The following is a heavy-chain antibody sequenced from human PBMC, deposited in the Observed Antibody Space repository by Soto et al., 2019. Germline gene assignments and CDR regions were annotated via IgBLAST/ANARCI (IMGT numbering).Heavy chain of an antibody. CDR2: ISYDGSNK. CDR3: ARDRGRLLRHFDY. Sequence: QVQLVESGGGVVQPGRSLRLSCAASGFTFSSYAMHWVRQAPGKGLEWVAVISYDGSNKYYADSVKGRFTISRDNSKNTLYLQMNSLRAEDTAVYYCARDRGRLLRHFDYWGQGTLVTVSS. D-gene: IGHD6-19*01. J-gene: IGHJ4*02. CDR1: GFTFSSYA. V-gene: IGHV3-30-3*01.